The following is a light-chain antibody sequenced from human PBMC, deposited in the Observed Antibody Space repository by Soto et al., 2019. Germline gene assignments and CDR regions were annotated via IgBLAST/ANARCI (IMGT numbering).Light chain of an antibody. CDR2: GSS. CDR1: QSVCTNY. Sequence: EDVLTQSPGTLSLSQGERATLSCRASQSVCTNYFAWYQQKPGQDPRILIFGSSDRATGIPDRFSYSGSGTDFTLTLCRLEPEDFTLYYCHPYGRSPPYTFGRGTKLEIK. V-gene: IGKV3-20*01. CDR3: HPYGRSPPYT. J-gene: IGKJ2*01.